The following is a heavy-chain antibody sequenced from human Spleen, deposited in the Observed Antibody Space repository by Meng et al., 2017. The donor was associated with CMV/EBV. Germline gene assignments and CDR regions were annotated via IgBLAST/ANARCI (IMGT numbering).Heavy chain of an antibody. CDR3: ARSSSAAAGAPGY. D-gene: IGHD6-13*01. J-gene: IGHJ4*02. CDR1: GYNFTGYY. Sequence: SVKVSCKASGYNFTGYYIHWVRQAPGQGLEWMGGIIPIFGTANYAQKFQGRVTITTDESTSTAYMELSSLRSEDTAVYYCARSSSAAAGAPGYWGQGTLVTVSS. V-gene: IGHV1-69*05. CDR2: IIPIFGTA.